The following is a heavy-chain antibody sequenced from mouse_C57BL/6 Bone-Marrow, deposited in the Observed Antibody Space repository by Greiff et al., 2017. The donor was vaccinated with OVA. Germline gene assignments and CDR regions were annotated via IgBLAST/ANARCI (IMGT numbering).Heavy chain of an antibody. CDR2: INPYNGGT. J-gene: IGHJ2*01. CDR3: ARKTGPTRFDY. Sequence: VQLQQSGPVLVKPGASVKMSCKASGYTFTDYYMNWVKQSHGKSLEWIGVINPYNGGTSYNQKFKGKATLTVDKSSSTAYMELNSLTSEDSAVYYCARKTGPTRFDYWGQGTTLTVSS. V-gene: IGHV1-19*01. CDR1: GYTFTDYY. D-gene: IGHD4-1*01.